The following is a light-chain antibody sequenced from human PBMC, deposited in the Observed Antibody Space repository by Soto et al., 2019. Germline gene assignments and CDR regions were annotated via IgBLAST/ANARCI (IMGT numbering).Light chain of an antibody. CDR1: PSVSSSY. Sequence: IVFAQSPGTPSLSPRERATLSCRASPSVSSSYLAWYQQKPGQAPRLLIYGASSRSTGIPDRFSGSGSGTDFTLTISRLEPEDFAVYYCQQYGSSPRTFGQGTKVDIK. J-gene: IGKJ1*01. CDR3: QQYGSSPRT. CDR2: GAS. V-gene: IGKV3-20*01.